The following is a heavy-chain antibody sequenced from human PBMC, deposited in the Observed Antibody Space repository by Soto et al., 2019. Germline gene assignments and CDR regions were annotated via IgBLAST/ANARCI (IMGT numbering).Heavy chain of an antibody. Sequence: EVQLVESGGGLVQPGGSLRLSCAASGLIFSDYHMDWVRQAPGKGLEWVGRIRRKANSYTTEYAASVKGRFTISRDDSKNSLYLQMNSLKSEDTAVYYCAMLVRCSGGSSGMDVWGQGTTVTVSS. J-gene: IGHJ6*02. V-gene: IGHV3-72*01. CDR1: GLIFSDYH. D-gene: IGHD2-2*01. CDR2: IRRKANSYTT. CDR3: AMLVRCSGGSSGMDV.